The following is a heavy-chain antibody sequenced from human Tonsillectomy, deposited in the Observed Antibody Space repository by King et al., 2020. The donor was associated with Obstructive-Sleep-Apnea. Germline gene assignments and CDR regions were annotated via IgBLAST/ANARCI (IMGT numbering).Heavy chain of an antibody. CDR3: ARHRGVEDYGGYGDYFDY. V-gene: IGHV4-59*08. Sequence: QLQESGPGLVKPSETLSLTCTVSGDSISNYYWSWIRQPPGKGLELIGYMYYRGNINDNPSLKGRVTISLDTSKIQFYLRLSSVTAADTAVYYCARHRGVEDYGGYGDYFDYWGQGTLVTVSS. J-gene: IGHJ4*02. CDR2: MYYRGNI. D-gene: IGHD5-12*01. CDR1: GDSISNYY.